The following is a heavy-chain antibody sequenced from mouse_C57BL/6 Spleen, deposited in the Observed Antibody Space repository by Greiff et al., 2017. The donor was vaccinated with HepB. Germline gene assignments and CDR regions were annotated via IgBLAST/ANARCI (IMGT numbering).Heavy chain of an antibody. CDR2: IDPSDSYT. Sequence: VQLQQPGAELVMPGASVKLSCKASGYTFTSYWMHWVKQRPGQGLEWIGEIDPSDSYTNYNQKFKGKSTLTVDKSSSTAYMQLSSLTSEDSAVYYCARSDYDGEDYWGQGTSVTVSS. CDR1: GYTFTSYW. CDR3: ARSDYDGEDY. V-gene: IGHV1-69*01. D-gene: IGHD2-4*01. J-gene: IGHJ4*01.